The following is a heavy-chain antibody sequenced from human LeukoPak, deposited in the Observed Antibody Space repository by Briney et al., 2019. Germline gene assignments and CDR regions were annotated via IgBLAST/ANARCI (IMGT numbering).Heavy chain of an antibody. CDR1: GFTFSSYG. J-gene: IGHJ4*02. Sequence: GRSLRLSCAASGFTFSSYGMHWVRQAPGKGLEWVAVIWYDGSNKYYADSVKGRSTISRDNSKNTLYLQMNSLRAEDTAVYYCAKNPVDTAMPFSYWGQGTLVTVSS. CDR2: IWYDGSNK. V-gene: IGHV3-33*06. D-gene: IGHD5-18*01. CDR3: AKNPVDTAMPFSY.